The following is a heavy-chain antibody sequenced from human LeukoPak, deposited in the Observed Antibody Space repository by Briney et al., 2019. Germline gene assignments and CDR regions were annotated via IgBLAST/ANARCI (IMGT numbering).Heavy chain of an antibody. CDR1: GFTFSGYA. CDR2: ISGSGSNT. CDR3: AKGSGGAVDNFDY. V-gene: IGHV3-23*01. J-gene: IGHJ4*02. D-gene: IGHD5-12*01. Sequence: GGSLRLSCAASGFTFSGYAMSWVRQAPGKGLEWVSAISGSGSNTYYADSVKGRFTISRDNFKNTLYLQMNSLRAEDTALYYCAKGSGGAVDNFDYWGQGTLGTVSS.